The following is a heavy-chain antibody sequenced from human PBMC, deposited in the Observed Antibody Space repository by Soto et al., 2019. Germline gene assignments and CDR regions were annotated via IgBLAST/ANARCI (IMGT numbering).Heavy chain of an antibody. V-gene: IGHV4-38-2*01. J-gene: IGHJ4*02. CDR2: VDHSGRT. CDR3: AKKGYYPSGKINLFDS. CDR1: GYSINSDYY. D-gene: IGHD3-10*01. Sequence: SETLSLTCAVSGYSINSDYYWGWIRQPPGKGLEWIGSVDHSGRTYYSPSLRSRLTIFIDTSKNQFSLRLTSVTAADTAMYFCAKKGYYPSGKINLFDSWGPGTLVTVSS.